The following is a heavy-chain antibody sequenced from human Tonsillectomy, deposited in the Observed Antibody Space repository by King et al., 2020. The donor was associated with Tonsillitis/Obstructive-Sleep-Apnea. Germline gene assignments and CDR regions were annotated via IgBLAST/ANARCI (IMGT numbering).Heavy chain of an antibody. D-gene: IGHD2-21*02. Sequence: VQLVESGAEVKKPGASVKVSCKASGYTFTTYGISWVRQAPGQGLEWVGWISAYNDNTNYAQKFQGRVTMTTDTFTTTAYMELRSLRSDDTAVYFCARGYCGDDCFLGGDFAYGSQGTLLTVPS. CDR1: GYTFTTYG. CDR3: ARGYCGDDCFLGGDFAY. V-gene: IGHV1-18*01. CDR2: ISAYNDNT. J-gene: IGHJ4*02.